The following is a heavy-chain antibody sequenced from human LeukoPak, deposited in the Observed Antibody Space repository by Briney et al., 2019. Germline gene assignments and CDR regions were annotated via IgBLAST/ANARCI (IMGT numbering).Heavy chain of an antibody. V-gene: IGHV1-69*04. J-gene: IGHJ2*01. Sequence: ASVKVSCKASGGTLSSYAISWVRQAPGQGLEWMGRIIPILGIANYAQKFQGRVTITADKSTSTAYMELSSLRSEDTAVYYCARDRDTSITIFGVVRNWYFDLWGRGTLVTVSS. D-gene: IGHD3-3*01. CDR2: IIPILGIA. CDR1: GGTLSSYA. CDR3: ARDRDTSITIFGVVRNWYFDL.